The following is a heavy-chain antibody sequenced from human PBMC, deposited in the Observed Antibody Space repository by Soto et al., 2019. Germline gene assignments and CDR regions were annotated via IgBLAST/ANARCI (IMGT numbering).Heavy chain of an antibody. CDR1: GFTFSFLA. CDR2: ISGSSDGT. V-gene: IGHV3-23*01. Sequence: PGGSLRLSCAASGFTFSFLAMTWVRQATGKGLEWVSSISGSSDGTYYADSVKGRFTISRDNSKNTLYLQMNSLRAEDTAVYYCAKRAPDPTTVTTSSFGYWGQGTLVTVSS. CDR3: AKRAPDPTTVTTSSFGY. J-gene: IGHJ4*02. D-gene: IGHD4-17*01.